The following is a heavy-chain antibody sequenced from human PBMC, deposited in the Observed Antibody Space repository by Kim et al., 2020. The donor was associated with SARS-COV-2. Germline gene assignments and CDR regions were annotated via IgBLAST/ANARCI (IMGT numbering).Heavy chain of an antibody. D-gene: IGHD2-2*02. CDR1: GFTFSSYW. J-gene: IGHJ5*02. CDR2: IKQDGSET. Sequence: GGSLRLSCAASGFTFSSYWMSWVRQAPGKGLEWVANIKQDGSETYYVDSVKGRFTISRDNAKNSLYLQMNSLRAEDTAVYYCARQLLYGQGWFDPWGQGTLVTVSS. V-gene: IGHV3-7*01. CDR3: ARQLLYGQGWFDP.